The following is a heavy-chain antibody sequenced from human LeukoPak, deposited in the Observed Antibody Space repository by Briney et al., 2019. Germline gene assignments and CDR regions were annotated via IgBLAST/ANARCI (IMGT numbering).Heavy chain of an antibody. J-gene: IGHJ4*02. CDR3: ASQVGYFDY. Sequence: SQTLSLTCTVSGGSVSSGGYYWSWIRQPAGKGLEWIGRISTSGSTNYNPSLKSRVTISRDTSKNQFSLKLSSVTAADTAVYYCASQVGYFDYWGQGTLVTVSS. V-gene: IGHV4-61*02. D-gene: IGHD1-26*01. CDR1: GGSVSSGGYY. CDR2: ISTSGST.